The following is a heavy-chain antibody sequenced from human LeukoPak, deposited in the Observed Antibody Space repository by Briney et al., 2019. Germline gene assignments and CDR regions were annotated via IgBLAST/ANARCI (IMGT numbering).Heavy chain of an antibody. CDR2: MNPNSGNT. Sequence: ASVKVSCKASGYTFTNYDINWVRQATGQGLEWMGWMNPNSGNTGYAQKFQVRVTITRNTSISTAYMELSSLRSEDTAVYYCARGRFWSGPPRWFDPWGQGTLVTVSS. CDR3: ARGRFWSGPPRWFDP. J-gene: IGHJ5*02. V-gene: IGHV1-8*03. D-gene: IGHD3-3*01. CDR1: GYTFTNYD.